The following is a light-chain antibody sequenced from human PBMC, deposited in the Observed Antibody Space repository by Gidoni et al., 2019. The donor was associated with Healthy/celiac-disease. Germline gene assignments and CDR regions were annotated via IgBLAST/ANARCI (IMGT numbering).Light chain of an antibody. V-gene: IGKV1-9*01. J-gene: IGKJ4*01. CDR3: QQLNSYPLT. Sequence: IQLTQSPSSLSASVGDRVTLTCRASQGISSYLAWYQQKPGKAPKLLIYAASTLQSGVPSRFSGSGSGTDFTLTISSLQPEDFATYYCQQLNSYPLTFGGXTKVEIK. CDR2: AAS. CDR1: QGISSY.